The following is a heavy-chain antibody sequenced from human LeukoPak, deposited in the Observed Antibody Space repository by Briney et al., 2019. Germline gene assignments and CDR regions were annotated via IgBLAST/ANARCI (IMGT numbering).Heavy chain of an antibody. CDR1: GFTFSSTW. Sequence: GGSLRLSCAASGFTFSSTWMHWVRQVPGKELVWVARIESDGRRTTYAESVKGRFTISRDNAKNTLYLEMNSLRVEDTAVYYCARDWYHAIDYWSQGTLVTVSS. CDR2: IESDGRRT. V-gene: IGHV3-74*03. D-gene: IGHD2-2*01. CDR3: ARDWYHAIDY. J-gene: IGHJ4*02.